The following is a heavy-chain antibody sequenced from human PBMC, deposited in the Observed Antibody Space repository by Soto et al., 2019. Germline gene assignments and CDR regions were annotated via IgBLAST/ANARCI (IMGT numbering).Heavy chain of an antibody. V-gene: IGHV3-7*01. D-gene: IGHD5-18*01. J-gene: IGHJ4*02. CDR1: GFTFSAYW. CDR3: ARDFYGGYTYGPGDY. CDR2: IHGDGGKI. Sequence: GGFLRLSCAASGFTFSAYWMSWVRQAPGKGLEWVANIHGDGGKIYYVDSVKGRFTISRDNAKRSLYLQMNSLRAEDTAVYYCARDFYGGYTYGPGDYWGQGALVTVSS.